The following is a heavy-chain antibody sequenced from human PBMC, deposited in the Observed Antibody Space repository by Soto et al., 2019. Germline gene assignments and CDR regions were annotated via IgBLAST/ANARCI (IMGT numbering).Heavy chain of an antibody. CDR1: GGSISSGGYY. Sequence: QVQLQESGPGLVKPSQTLSLTCTVSGGSISSGGYYWSWIRQHPGKGLEWIGYIYYSGSTYYNPSLKSRVTISVYTSKNQFSLKLSSVTAADTTVYYCAREGKDYDILTGPSRMFDYWGQGTLVTVSS. CDR3: AREGKDYDILTGPSRMFDY. V-gene: IGHV4-31*03. D-gene: IGHD3-9*01. J-gene: IGHJ4*02. CDR2: IYYSGST.